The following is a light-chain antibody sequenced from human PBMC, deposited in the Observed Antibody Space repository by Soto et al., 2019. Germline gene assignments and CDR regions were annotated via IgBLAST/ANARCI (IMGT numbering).Light chain of an antibody. V-gene: IGKV1-39*01. CDR1: QTISNS. CDR3: QESHTFLWGT. CDR2: GTS. Sequence: DIHMTQSPSSLSASVGDRVTITCRASQTISNSLNWYQQRPGKAPNLLIYGTSTLQGGVPSRFSGSGSGTDFTLTISSLQPEDSATYFCQESHTFLWGTFGQGTKVDIK. J-gene: IGKJ1*01.